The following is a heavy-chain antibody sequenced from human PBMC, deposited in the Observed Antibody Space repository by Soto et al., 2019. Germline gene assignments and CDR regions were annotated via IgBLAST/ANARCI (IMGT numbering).Heavy chain of an antibody. CDR3: ARDWVYFYDQYYYYGMDV. CDR2: IYTSGST. J-gene: IGHJ6*02. V-gene: IGHV4-4*07. CDR1: GGSMSSYY. D-gene: IGHD3-22*01. Sequence: XETLSLTCTVSGGSMSSYYWSWIRQPAGKGLEWIGRIYTSGSTNYNPSLKSRVTMSVDTSKNQFSLKLSSVTAADTAVYYCARDWVYFYDQYYYYGMDVWGQGTTVTV.